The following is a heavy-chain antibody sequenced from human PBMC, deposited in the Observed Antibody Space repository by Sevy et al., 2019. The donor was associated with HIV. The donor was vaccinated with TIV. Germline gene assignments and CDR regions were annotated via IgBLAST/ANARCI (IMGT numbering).Heavy chain of an antibody. CDR3: ASGYSSSWVNWFDP. D-gene: IGHD6-13*01. J-gene: IGHJ5*02. CDR2: IYTSGST. CDR1: GGSISSYY. Sequence: SETLSLTCTVSGGSISSYYWSWIRQPAGKGLEWIGRIYTSGSTNYNPSLKSRVTMSVDTSKNQFSLKLSSVTAADTTVYHCASGYSSSWVNWFDPWGQGTLVTVSS. V-gene: IGHV4-4*07.